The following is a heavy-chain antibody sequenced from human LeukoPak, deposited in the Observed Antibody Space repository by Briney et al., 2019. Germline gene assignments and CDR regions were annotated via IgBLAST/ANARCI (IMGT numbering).Heavy chain of an antibody. CDR3: ARVLRFLEWTARFDP. D-gene: IGHD3-3*01. V-gene: IGHV3-23*01. CDR1: GFTFSSYA. CDR2: ISGSGGST. Sequence: GGSLRLSCAASGFTFSSYAMSWVRQAPGKGLEWVSAISGSGGSTYYADSVEGRFTISRDNSKNTLYLQMNSLRAEDTAVYYCARVLRFLEWTARFDPWGQGTLVTVSS. J-gene: IGHJ5*02.